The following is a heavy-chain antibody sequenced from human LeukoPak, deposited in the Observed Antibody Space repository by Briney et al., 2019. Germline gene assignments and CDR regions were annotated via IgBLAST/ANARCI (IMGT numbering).Heavy chain of an antibody. J-gene: IGHJ4*02. Sequence: QAGGSLRLSCAASGFTFINYGIHWVRQAPGKGLEWVALIRYDGSNKYYADSVRGRFTISRDNSKNTVYLQMNSLRAEDTAVYYCAKVEGYSSGWPGLDYWGQGTLVTVSS. CDR2: IRYDGSNK. D-gene: IGHD6-19*01. V-gene: IGHV3-30*02. CDR3: AKVEGYSSGWPGLDY. CDR1: GFTFINYG.